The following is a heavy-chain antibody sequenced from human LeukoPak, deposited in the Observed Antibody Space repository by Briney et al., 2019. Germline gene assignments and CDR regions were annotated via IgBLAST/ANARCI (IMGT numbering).Heavy chain of an antibody. CDR1: GGTFSSYA. V-gene: IGHV1-2*02. CDR3: ARASGSYWWFDS. D-gene: IGHD1-26*01. J-gene: IGHJ5*01. Sequence: RRASVKVSCTASGGTFSSYAISWVRQAPGQGLEWMGCVNPNSGDTNYAQKFQGSVTMTRDTSISTVYMELSRLRSDDTAVYYCARASGSYWWFDSWGQGTLVTVSS. CDR2: VNPNSGDT.